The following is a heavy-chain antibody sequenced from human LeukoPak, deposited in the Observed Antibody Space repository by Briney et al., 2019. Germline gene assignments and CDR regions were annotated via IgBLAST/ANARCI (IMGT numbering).Heavy chain of an antibody. CDR3: ARHRGYSYGPPRDLDY. V-gene: IGHV4-30-2*01. D-gene: IGHD5-18*01. CDR2: IYHSGST. J-gene: IGHJ4*02. Sequence: SETLSLTCAVSGGSISSGGYSWSWIRQPPGKGLEWIGYIYHSGSTYYNPSLKSRVTISVDRSKDQFSLKLSSVTAADTAVYYCARHRGYSYGPPRDLDYWGQGTLVTASS. CDR1: GGSISSGGYS.